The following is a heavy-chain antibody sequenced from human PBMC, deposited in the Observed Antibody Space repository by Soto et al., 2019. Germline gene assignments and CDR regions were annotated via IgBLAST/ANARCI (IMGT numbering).Heavy chain of an antibody. CDR3: ASSVVAATPGVFYFDY. D-gene: IGHD2-15*01. CDR1: GGSISSYY. J-gene: IGHJ4*02. Sequence: SETLSLTCTVSGGSISSYYWSWIRQPPGKGLEWIGYIYYSGSTNYNPSLKSRVTISVDTSKNQFSLKLSSVTAADTAVYYCASSVVAATPGVFYFDYWGQGTLVTVSS. V-gene: IGHV4-59*01. CDR2: IYYSGST.